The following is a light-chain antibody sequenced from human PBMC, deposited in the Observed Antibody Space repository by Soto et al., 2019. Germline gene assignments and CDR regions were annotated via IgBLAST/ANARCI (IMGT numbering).Light chain of an antibody. CDR2: GAS. CDR3: QQYGSSPSYLMYT. Sequence: EIVLTQSPGTLSLSPGERATLSCRASQSVSSSYLAWYQQKPGQAPRLLIYGASSRATGIPDRFSGSGSGTDFTLTISRLEPEDFAVYYCQQYGSSPSYLMYTFGQGTKLEIK. CDR1: QSVSSSY. J-gene: IGKJ2*01. V-gene: IGKV3-20*01.